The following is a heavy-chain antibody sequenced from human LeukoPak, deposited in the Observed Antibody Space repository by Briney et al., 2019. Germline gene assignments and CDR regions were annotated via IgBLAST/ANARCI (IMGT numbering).Heavy chain of an antibody. V-gene: IGHV3-7*01. CDR1: GFTLSSHW. CDR2: INQDASAK. Sequence: GGSLRLSCAASGFTLSSHWMTWVRQAPGKGLEWVADINQDASAKYYVASVRGRFTISRDNAKNSIYLQMNSLRVDDTAVYYCARGATVPAALYYWGQGTLVTVSS. D-gene: IGHD2-2*01. CDR3: ARGATVPAALYY. J-gene: IGHJ4*02.